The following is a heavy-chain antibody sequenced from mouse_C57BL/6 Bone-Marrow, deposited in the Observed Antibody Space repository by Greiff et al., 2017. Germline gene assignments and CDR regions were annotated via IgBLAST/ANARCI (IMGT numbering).Heavy chain of an antibody. CDR2: IDPANGNT. V-gene: IGHV14-3*01. D-gene: IGHD2-4*01. J-gene: IGHJ3*01. Sequence: EVKLVESVAELVRPGASVKLSCTASGFNIKNTYMHWVKQRPEQGLEWIGRIDPANGNTKYAPKFQGKATITADTSSNTAYLQLSSLTSEDTAIYYGASYDYDGAWFAYWGQGTLVTVSA. CDR1: GFNIKNTY. CDR3: ASYDYDGAWFAY.